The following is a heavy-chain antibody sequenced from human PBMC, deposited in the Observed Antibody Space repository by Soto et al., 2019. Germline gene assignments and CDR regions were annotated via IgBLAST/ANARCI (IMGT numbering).Heavy chain of an antibody. D-gene: IGHD6-19*01. CDR2: ISPKSGGT. Sequence: QVQLVQSGAEVKKPGASVKVSCEASGYTFIDYYMHWVRQAPGQGFEWMGRISPKSGGTNYAQKFQGRVTMPWDTSLNTAYMELSSLMSEDTAVYYCARQPGYISDWYYFDLWGQGTLVTVSS. CDR1: GYTFIDYY. V-gene: IGHV1-2*02. CDR3: ARQPGYISDWYYFDL. J-gene: IGHJ4*02.